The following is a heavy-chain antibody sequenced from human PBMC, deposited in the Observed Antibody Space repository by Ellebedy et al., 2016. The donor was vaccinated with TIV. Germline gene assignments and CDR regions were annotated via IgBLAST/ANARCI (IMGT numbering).Heavy chain of an antibody. CDR3: ARDPDAFGDQYFDL. J-gene: IGHJ5*01. CDR1: GFSVSSSY. D-gene: IGHD3-10*01. V-gene: IGHV3-53*05. CDR2: LHSGGNT. Sequence: PGGSLRLSCAASGFSVSSSYLTWVRQAPEKGLEWVSVLHSGGNTNYADSVKGRFTISRDNSKNTLDLQMNNLRTEDTAVYYCARDPDAFGDQYFDLWGQGTLVIVSS.